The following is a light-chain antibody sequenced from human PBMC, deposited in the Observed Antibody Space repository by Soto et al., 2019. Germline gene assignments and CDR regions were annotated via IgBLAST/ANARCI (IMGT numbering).Light chain of an antibody. CDR3: QQRSNWPSIT. CDR1: QSVSSY. CDR2: DAS. Sequence: EILLTQSPATLSLSPGERATLSCRASQSVSSYLAWYQHKPGQAPRLLIYDASNRATGIPARFSGSGSGTDFTLTISSLEPEDSADYYCQQRSNWPSITCGQGTRLEIK. V-gene: IGKV3-11*01. J-gene: IGKJ5*01.